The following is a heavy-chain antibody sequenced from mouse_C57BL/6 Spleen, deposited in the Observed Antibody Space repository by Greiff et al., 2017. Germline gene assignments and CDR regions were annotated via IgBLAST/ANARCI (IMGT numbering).Heavy chain of an antibody. CDR3: NGYSNYPYYLDY. Sequence: QVQLKESGAELVRPGASVTLSCKASGYTFTDYEMHWVKQTPVHGLEWIGAIDPETGGTSYNQKFKGKAKLTADKSSSTAYMELRSLTSEDSAVYYCNGYSNYPYYLDYWGQGTTLTVSS. V-gene: IGHV1-15*01. D-gene: IGHD2-5*01. J-gene: IGHJ2*01. CDR2: IDPETGGT. CDR1: GYTFTDYE.